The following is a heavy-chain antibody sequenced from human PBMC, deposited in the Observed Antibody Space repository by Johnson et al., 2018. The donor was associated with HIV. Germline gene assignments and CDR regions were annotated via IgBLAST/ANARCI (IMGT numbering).Heavy chain of an antibody. J-gene: IGHJ3*02. D-gene: IGHD3-22*01. V-gene: IGHV3-33*06. CDR3: AKVYYSDSRGPGDDAFNI. CDR1: GLTFSSYG. CDR2: IWYDGSNK. Sequence: QMLLVESGGGVVQPGRSLRLSCAASGLTFSSYGMHWVRKAQGKGLEWVAVIWYDGSNKYYADSVKGRFTISRDNSKNTLYLQMNSLRAEDTAVYYCAKVYYSDSRGPGDDAFNIWGQGTMVTASS.